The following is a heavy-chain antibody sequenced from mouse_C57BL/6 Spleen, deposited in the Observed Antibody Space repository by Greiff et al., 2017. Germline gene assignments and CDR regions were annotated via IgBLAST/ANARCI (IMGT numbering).Heavy chain of an antibody. CDR1: GFTFSSYT. D-gene: IGHD1-1*01. J-gene: IGHJ4*01. Sequence: EVKLMESGGGLVKPGGSLKLSCAASGFTFSSYTMSWVRQTPEKRLEWVATISGGGGNTYYPDSVKGRFTISRDNAKNTLYLQMSSLRSEDTALYYCARHGYYYGNYYAMDYWGQGTSVTVSS. CDR3: ARHGYYYGNYYAMDY. CDR2: ISGGGGNT. V-gene: IGHV5-9*01.